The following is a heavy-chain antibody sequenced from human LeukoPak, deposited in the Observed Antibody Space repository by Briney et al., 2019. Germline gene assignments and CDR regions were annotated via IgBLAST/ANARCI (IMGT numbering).Heavy chain of an antibody. CDR3: AKVGGNSYYYYYYYMDV. D-gene: IGHD4-23*01. V-gene: IGHV3-53*01. CDR2: IYSGGST. Sequence: GGSLRLSCTVSGFTVSSNSWGWVRQAPGKGLEWVSFIYSGGSTHYSDSVKGRFTISRDNSKNTLYLQMNSLRAEDTAVYYCAKVGGNSYYYYYYYMDVWGKGTTVTISS. CDR1: GFTVSSNS. J-gene: IGHJ6*03.